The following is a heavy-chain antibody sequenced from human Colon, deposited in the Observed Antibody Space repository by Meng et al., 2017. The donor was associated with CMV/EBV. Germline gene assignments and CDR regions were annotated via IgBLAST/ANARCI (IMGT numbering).Heavy chain of an antibody. CDR3: ERVGGWIGSSSIFGWFDP. Sequence: LRARVLLLGMPSEPLSLTCTVSGSSVSSNTLFWGWVRQPPGKGLEWIGSVSSGGNTYYNPSLKSRVTISVDTSKRQFSLKVNSLTAADTAVYYCERVGGWIGSSSIFGWFDPWGQGTLVTVSS. V-gene: IGHV4-39*07. J-gene: IGHJ5*02. CDR2: VSSGGNT. CDR1: GSSVSSNTLF. D-gene: IGHD6-6*01.